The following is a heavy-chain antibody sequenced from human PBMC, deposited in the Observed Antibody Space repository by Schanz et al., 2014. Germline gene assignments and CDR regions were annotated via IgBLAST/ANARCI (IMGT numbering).Heavy chain of an antibody. V-gene: IGHV3-23*03. CDR1: GFTFSSYA. CDR2: IWSDGSRT. J-gene: IGHJ3*02. Sequence: EVQLVESGGGLVQPGGSLRLSCAASGFTFSSYAMSWVRQAPGKGLEWVAFIWSDGSRTYHAESVKGRFTISRDNSKNTVYLQMNSLRAEDTALYFCATDYSGGGCHIWGQGTMVSVSS. D-gene: IGHD6-19*01. CDR3: ATDYSGGGCHI.